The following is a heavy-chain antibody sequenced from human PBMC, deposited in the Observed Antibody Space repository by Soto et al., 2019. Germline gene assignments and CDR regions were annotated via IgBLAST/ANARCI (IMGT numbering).Heavy chain of an antibody. V-gene: IGHV3-23*01. CDR3: AKYSSSRRGSKEYYYYYYMDV. CDR2: ISGSGGST. J-gene: IGHJ6*03. Sequence: GGSLRLSCAASGFTFSSYAMSWVRRAPGKGLEWVSAISGSGGSTYYADSVKGRFTISRDNSKNTLYLQMNSLRAEDTAVYYCAKYSSSRRGSKEYYYYYYMDVWGKGTTVTVSS. D-gene: IGHD6-13*01. CDR1: GFTFSSYA.